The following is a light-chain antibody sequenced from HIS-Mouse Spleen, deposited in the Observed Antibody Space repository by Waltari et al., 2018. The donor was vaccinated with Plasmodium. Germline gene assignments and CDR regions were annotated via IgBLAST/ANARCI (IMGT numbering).Light chain of an antibody. Sequence: SYELTQPPSVSVSPGQTASITCSGDHLGDKYACWYQQKPGQSPVLVRHQHSKRPSGIPERFSGSNSGNTATLTISGTQAMDEADYYCQAWDSSTDYVFGTGTKVTVL. CDR2: QHS. CDR3: QAWDSSTDYV. CDR1: HLGDKY. V-gene: IGLV3-1*01. J-gene: IGLJ1*01.